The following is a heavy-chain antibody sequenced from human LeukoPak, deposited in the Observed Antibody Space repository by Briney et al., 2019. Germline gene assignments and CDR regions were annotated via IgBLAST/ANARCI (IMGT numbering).Heavy chain of an antibody. CDR3: AREYRSSWYLNWFDP. CDR2: IYNSGST. J-gene: IGHJ5*02. V-gene: IGHV4-4*08. D-gene: IGHD6-13*01. Sequence: SETLSLTCTVSGGSISSYHWSWIRQPPGKGLEWIGYIYNSGSTYYNPSLKSRVTISIDTSKNQFSLKLSSVTAADTAVYYCAREYRSSWYLNWFDPWGQGTLVTVSS. CDR1: GGSISSYH.